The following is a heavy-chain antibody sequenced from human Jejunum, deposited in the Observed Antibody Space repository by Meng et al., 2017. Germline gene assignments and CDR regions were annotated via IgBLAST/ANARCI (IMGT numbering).Heavy chain of an antibody. Sequence: ITLKESGPTLVNPTQPLPLTCTVSGFSRSTSGVGVVWIRQSPGKALEWLALIYWDDDKRYSPSLNNRLTITKDTSRNQVVLTMTNMDPVDTATYYCAHTLVSNWNYLSPFDSWGQGTLVTVSS. CDR1: GFSRSTSGVG. CDR2: IYWDDDK. CDR3: AHTLVSNWNYLSPFDS. D-gene: IGHD1-7*01. J-gene: IGHJ4*02. V-gene: IGHV2-5*02.